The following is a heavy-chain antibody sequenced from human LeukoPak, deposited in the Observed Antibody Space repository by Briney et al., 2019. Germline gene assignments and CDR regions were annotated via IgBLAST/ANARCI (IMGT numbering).Heavy chain of an antibody. D-gene: IGHD2-2*01. Sequence: GGSLRLSCAASGFTFRNAWMSWVRQAPAKGLEWVGRIKSKTDSGTTDYAAPVKGRFTISRDDSKNTLYLQMNSLKFEDTAVYYCTTAPAQSDYWGQGTLVTVSS. J-gene: IGHJ4*02. V-gene: IGHV3-15*01. CDR1: GFTFRNAW. CDR3: TTAPAQSDY. CDR2: IKSKTDSGTT.